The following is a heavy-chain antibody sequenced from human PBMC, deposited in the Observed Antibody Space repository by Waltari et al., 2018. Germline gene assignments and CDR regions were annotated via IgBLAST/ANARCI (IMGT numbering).Heavy chain of an antibody. J-gene: IGHJ4*02. CDR3: ARIIWWRIDY. Sequence: EVQLVESGGGLVQPGGSLNLSCAPSGFTFRYYWMTGGRQAQGKGLEWVANIKQDGSEEHYVDSVKGRFTSSRDNAKNSLYLQMNSLRAEDTALYYCARIIWWRIDYWGQGTLVTVSS. CDR2: IKQDGSEE. D-gene: IGHD2-15*01. V-gene: IGHV3-7*01. CDR1: GFTFRYYW.